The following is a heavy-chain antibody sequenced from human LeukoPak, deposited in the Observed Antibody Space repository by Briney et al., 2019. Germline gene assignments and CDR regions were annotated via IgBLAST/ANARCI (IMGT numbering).Heavy chain of an antibody. D-gene: IGHD6-19*01. CDR1: GFTFDDYA. J-gene: IGHJ4*02. V-gene: IGHV3-9*01. CDR2: ISWNSGSI. Sequence: GGSLRLSCAASGFTFDDYAMHWVRQAPGKGLEWVSGISWNSGSIGYADSVKGRFTISRDNAKNSLYLQMNSLRAEDTALYYCAKDSSSGWYDFDYWGQGTLVTVSS. CDR3: AKDSSSGWYDFDY.